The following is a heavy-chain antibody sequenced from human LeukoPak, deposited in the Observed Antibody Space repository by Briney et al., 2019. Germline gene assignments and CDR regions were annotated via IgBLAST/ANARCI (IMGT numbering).Heavy chain of an antibody. CDR2: INPNSGNT. Sequence: ASVKVSCKASGYTFTGYYMHWVRQAPGQGLEWMGWINPNSGNTGYAQKFQGRVTMTRNTSISTAYMELSSLRSEDTAVYYCARGVFDYVPDWFDPWGQGTLVTVSS. J-gene: IGHJ5*02. D-gene: IGHD3-9*01. V-gene: IGHV1-8*02. CDR3: ARGVFDYVPDWFDP. CDR1: GYTFTGYY.